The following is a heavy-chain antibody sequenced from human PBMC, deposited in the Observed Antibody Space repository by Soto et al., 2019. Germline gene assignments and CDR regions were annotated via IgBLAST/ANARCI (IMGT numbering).Heavy chain of an antibody. D-gene: IGHD6-19*01. CDR3: ARGRRGSSGWYSSYGMDV. CDR2: INHSGST. Sequence: SETLSLTCAVYGGSFSGYYWSWIRQPPGKGLEWIGEINHSGSTNYNPSLKSRVTISVDTSKNQFSLKLSSVTAADTAVYYCARGRRGSSGWYSSYGMDVWGQGTTVPVS. CDR1: GGSFSGYY. V-gene: IGHV4-34*01. J-gene: IGHJ6*02.